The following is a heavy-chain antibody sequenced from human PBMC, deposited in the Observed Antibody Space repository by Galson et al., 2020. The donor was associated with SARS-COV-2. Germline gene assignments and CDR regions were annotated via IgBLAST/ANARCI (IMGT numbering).Heavy chain of an antibody. Sequence: SETLSLPFAVPGDSINTGGFYWSWIRQPAGKGLEWIGRIYTTDNTNNNPSLKSQLTISKDKSQNQFSLNLNSVTAADTAVYYCARGKSTESHWFFDLWGRGTLVTVSS. J-gene: IGHJ2*01. CDR1: GDSINTGGFY. CDR2: IYTTDNT. CDR3: ARGKSTESHWFFDL. D-gene: IGHD3-10*01. V-gene: IGHV4-61*02.